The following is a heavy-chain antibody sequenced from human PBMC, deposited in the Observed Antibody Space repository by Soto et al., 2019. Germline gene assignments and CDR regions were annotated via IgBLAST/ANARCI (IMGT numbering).Heavy chain of an antibody. CDR1: GFTFSSYG. Sequence: GGSLRLSCAASGFTFSSYGMNWVRQAPGKGLEWVSSSTPSFPYISYADSVKGRFTISRDSSKNTFYLQMNSLRAEDTAMYFCARSRYTGTYSGRFLDYWGQGSLVTVSS. V-gene: IGHV3-21*04. CDR3: ARSRYTGTYSGRFLDY. D-gene: IGHD1-26*01. CDR2: STPSFPYI. J-gene: IGHJ4*02.